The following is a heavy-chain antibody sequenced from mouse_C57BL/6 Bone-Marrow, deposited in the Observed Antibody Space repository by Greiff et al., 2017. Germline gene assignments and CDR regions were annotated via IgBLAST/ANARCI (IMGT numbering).Heavy chain of an antibody. CDR1: GYSITSGYY. CDR2: ISYDGSN. CDR3: ARDRGQLRLLDY. V-gene: IGHV3-6*01. D-gene: IGHD3-2*02. J-gene: IGHJ2*01. Sequence: ESGPGLVKPSQSLSLTCSVTGYSITSGYYWNWIRQFPGNKLEWMGYISYDGSNNYNPSLKNRISITRDTSKNQFFLKLNSVTTEDTATYYCARDRGQLRLLDYWGQGTTLTVSS.